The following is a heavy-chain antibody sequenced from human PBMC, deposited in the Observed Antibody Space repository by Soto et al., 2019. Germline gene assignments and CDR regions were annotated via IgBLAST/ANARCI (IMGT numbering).Heavy chain of an antibody. D-gene: IGHD3-16*01. Sequence: EVQLVESGGGLVQPGGSLTLSCAASGFTFSDYWMHWVRQAPGKGVVWVSRINPDGRVINYADSEKGRFTTSRDNVQNTVYLQMNNLRPEDTAVYYCDRVRQGAWYFDLWGRGTLVTVSS. CDR3: DRVRQGAWYFDL. CDR1: GFTFSDYW. CDR2: INPDGRVI. V-gene: IGHV3-74*01. J-gene: IGHJ2*01.